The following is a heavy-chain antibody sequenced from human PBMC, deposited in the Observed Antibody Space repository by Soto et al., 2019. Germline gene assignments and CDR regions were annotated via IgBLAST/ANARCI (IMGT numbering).Heavy chain of an antibody. J-gene: IGHJ4*02. D-gene: IGHD1-26*01. CDR2: TYYTERT. Sequence: SETLSLTCTVSDDSISYHYWSWIRQPPGKGLEWIAYTYYTERTDHNPSLKSRATISVDTTKNQFSLKLSSVTAADTAVYYCARARELYYFDSWGQGPLVTVSS. V-gene: IGHV4-59*11. CDR3: ARARELYYFDS. CDR1: DDSISYHY.